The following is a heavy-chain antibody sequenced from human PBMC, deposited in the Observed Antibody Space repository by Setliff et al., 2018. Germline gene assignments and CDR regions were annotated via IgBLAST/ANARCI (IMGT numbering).Heavy chain of an antibody. J-gene: IGHJ4*02. Sequence: SETLSLTCTVSGDSITSGSDSWNWIRQPAGKGLQWIGRVYPTGSTNYDPDLRSRVTMSVDTSKNQFSLRLSSVTAADTAVYYCARDNTIVGATDYWGQGALVTVSS. CDR1: GDSITSGSDS. CDR3: ARDNTIVGATDY. V-gene: IGHV4-61*02. CDR2: VYPTGST. D-gene: IGHD1-26*01.